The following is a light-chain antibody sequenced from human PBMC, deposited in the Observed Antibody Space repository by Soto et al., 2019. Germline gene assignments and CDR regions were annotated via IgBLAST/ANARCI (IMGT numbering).Light chain of an antibody. V-gene: IGKV3-20*01. CDR2: GAS. Sequence: IVLTQSPATLSLSPGERVTLYCGASQSVSSNLAWYQQKPGQAPRLLIYGASTRATGIPARFSGSGSGTDFTLTISRLEPEDFAVYYCQQCGSSPWTFGQGTKVDIK. CDR1: QSVSSN. J-gene: IGKJ1*01. CDR3: QQCGSSPWT.